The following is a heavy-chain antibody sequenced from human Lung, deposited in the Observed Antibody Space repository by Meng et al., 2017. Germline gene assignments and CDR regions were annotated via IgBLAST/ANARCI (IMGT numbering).Heavy chain of an antibody. J-gene: IGHJ4*02. D-gene: IGHD3-10*01. CDR2: LSGGGFTT. V-gene: IGHV3-23*04. CDR1: GFSFSSYA. Sequence: RVECGGGFVQPGGPLRLSCAGSGFSFSSYAMSWVRHAPGKGLEWVSALSGGGFTTYYADSVKGRFAISRHNSKNTLYLQMNSLRAEDTALYYCAKYSYGLGDYLDYWGQGALVTVSS. CDR3: AKYSYGLGDYLDY.